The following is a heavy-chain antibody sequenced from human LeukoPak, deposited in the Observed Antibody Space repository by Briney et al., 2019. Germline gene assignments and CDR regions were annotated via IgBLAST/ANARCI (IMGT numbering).Heavy chain of an antibody. D-gene: IGHD6-13*01. CDR2: ISSSSSYI. J-gene: IGHJ4*02. CDR1: GFTFGSYS. Sequence: NPGGSLRLSCAASGFTFGSYSMNWVRQAPGKGLEWVSSISSSSSYIYYADSVKGRFTISRDNAKNSLYLQMNSLRAEDMAVYYCASPYSSRWYELCYWGQGTLVTVSS. V-gene: IGHV3-21*01. CDR3: ASPYSSRWYELCY.